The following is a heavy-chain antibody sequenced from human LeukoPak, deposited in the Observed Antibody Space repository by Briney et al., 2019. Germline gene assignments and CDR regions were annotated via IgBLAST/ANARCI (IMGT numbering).Heavy chain of an antibody. D-gene: IGHD3-16*02. CDR2: IFYSGST. Sequence: SETLSLTCTVSGGSISTSNYYWGWIRQPPGKGLEWIGNIFYSGSTNYNPSLKSRVTISVDTSKNQFSLKLSSVTAADTAVYYCARASVWGSYRYIGYYFDYWGQGTLVTVSS. J-gene: IGHJ4*02. CDR1: GGSISTSNYY. CDR3: ARASVWGSYRYIGYYFDY. V-gene: IGHV4-39*07.